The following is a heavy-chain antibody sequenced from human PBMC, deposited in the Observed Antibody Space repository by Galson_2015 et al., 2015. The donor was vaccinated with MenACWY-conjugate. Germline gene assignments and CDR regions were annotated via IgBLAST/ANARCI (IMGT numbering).Heavy chain of an antibody. D-gene: IGHD1-26*01. J-gene: IGHJ3*02. CDR2: INAGNGNT. CDR3: AREAQYSGSYYNAFDI. CDR1: GYTFTSYA. V-gene: IGHV1-3*01. Sequence: SCKASGYTFTSYAMHWVRQAPGQRLEWMGWINAGNGNTKYSQKFQGRVTITRDTSASTAYMELSSLRSEDTAVYYCAREAQYSGSYYNAFDIWGQGTMVTVSS.